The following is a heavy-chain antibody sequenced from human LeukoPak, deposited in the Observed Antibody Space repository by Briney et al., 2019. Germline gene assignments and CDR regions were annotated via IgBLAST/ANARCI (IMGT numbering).Heavy chain of an antibody. Sequence: GGSLRLSCAASGFTFYDYGMSWVRQAPGKGLEWVSGINWNGGSTVYADSVKGRFTISRDNAKNSLYLQMNSLRAEDTALYHCARVYYYDSLYYFDYWGQGTLVTVSS. D-gene: IGHD3-22*01. CDR1: GFTFYDYG. J-gene: IGHJ4*02. CDR3: ARVYYYDSLYYFDY. CDR2: INWNGGST. V-gene: IGHV3-20*01.